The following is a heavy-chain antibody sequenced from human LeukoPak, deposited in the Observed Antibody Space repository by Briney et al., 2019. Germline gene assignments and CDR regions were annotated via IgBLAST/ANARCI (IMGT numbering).Heavy chain of an antibody. D-gene: IGHD6-13*01. CDR2: IYTSGST. CDR1: GGSISSYY. Sequence: SETLSLTCTVSGGSISSYYWSWIRQPPGKGLEWIGYIYTSGSTNYNPSLKSRVTISVDTSKNQFSLKLSSVTAADTAVYYCARSRFVAAAGIGDNWFDPWGQGTLVTVSS. V-gene: IGHV4-4*09. CDR3: ARSRFVAAAGIGDNWFDP. J-gene: IGHJ5*02.